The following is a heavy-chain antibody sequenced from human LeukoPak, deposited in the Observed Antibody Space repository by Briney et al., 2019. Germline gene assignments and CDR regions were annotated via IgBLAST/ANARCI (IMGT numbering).Heavy chain of an antibody. CDR2: INPNSGGT. CDR3: ARSWGVRGVFLSLYYFDY. J-gene: IGHJ4*02. CDR1: GYTFTGYY. D-gene: IGHD3-10*01. V-gene: IGHV1-2*02. Sequence: ASVKVSCKASGYTFTGYYMHWVRQAPGQGLGWMGWINPNSGGTNYAQKFQGRVTMTRDTSISTAYMELSRLRSDDTAVYYCARSWGVRGVFLSLYYFDYWGQGTLVTVSS.